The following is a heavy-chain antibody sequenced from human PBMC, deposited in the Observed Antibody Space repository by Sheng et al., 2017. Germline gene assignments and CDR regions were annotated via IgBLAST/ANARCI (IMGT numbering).Heavy chain of an antibody. J-gene: IGHJ3*02. CDR3: AREREDGYHSAFEI. D-gene: IGHD6-13*01. CDR2: ISSYNGNT. CDR1: GYTLTNYG. V-gene: IGHV1-18*01. Sequence: GPEVKKPGASVRVSCKASGYTLTNYGISWVRQAPGQGLEWVGWISSYNGNTNYGTKVQGRVSMTTDTSTNTAYMDLRSLTSDDTAVYYCAREREDGYHSAFEIWGQGTIVTVSS.